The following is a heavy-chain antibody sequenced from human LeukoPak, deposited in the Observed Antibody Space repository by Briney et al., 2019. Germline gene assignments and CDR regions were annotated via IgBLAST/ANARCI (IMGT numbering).Heavy chain of an antibody. Sequence: TGGSLRLSCAASGFDFSSYGMHWVRQAPGKGLEWVAYIHYDSTTEDYADSVKGRFTISRDNSKNTLYLQMNSLRAEDTAVYYCAKDPGYSSGWGIDYWGQGTLVTVSS. V-gene: IGHV3-30*02. CDR1: GFDFSSYG. D-gene: IGHD6-19*01. CDR2: IHYDSTTE. CDR3: AKDPGYSSGWGIDY. J-gene: IGHJ4*02.